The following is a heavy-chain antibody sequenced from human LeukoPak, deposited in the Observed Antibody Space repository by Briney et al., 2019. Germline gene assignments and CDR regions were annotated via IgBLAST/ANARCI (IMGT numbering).Heavy chain of an antibody. V-gene: IGHV1-2*02. CDR2: INPNRGGT. CDR1: GYSYSGYY. D-gene: IGHD3-10*01. Sequence: ASVKVSCKASGYSYSGYYMHWVRQAPGQGLEWMGWINPNRGGTNYAQKFQGRVTMTRDTFIRTAYMELSRLRSDDTAVYYCARYYLEGRSFDYWGQGTLVTVSS. CDR3: ARYYLEGRSFDY. J-gene: IGHJ4*02.